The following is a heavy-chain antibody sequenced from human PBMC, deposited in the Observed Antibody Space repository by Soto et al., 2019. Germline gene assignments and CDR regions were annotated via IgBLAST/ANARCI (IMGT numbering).Heavy chain of an antibody. CDR3: AKGRDGYNYYYYYGMDV. CDR1: GFTFSSYG. CDR2: ISYDGSNK. J-gene: IGHJ6*02. Sequence: QVQLVESGGGVVQPGRSLRLSCAASGFTFSSYGMHWVRQAPGKGLEWVAVISYDGSNKYYADSVKGRFTISRDNSKNTLYLQMNSLRAEDTAVYYCAKGRDGYNYYYYYGMDVWGQGTTVTVSS. V-gene: IGHV3-30*18. D-gene: IGHD5-12*01.